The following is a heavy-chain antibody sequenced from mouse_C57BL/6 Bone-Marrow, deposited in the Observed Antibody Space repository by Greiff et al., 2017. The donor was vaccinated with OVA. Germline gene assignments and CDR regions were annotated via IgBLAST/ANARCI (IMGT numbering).Heavy chain of an antibody. V-gene: IGHV14-4*01. CDR2: IDPENGDT. CDR1: GFNIKDDY. J-gene: IGHJ4*01. Sequence: VQLQQPGAELVKPGASVKLSCTASGFNIKDDYMHWVKQRPEQGLEWIGWIDPENGDTEYASKFQGKATITADTSSNTAYLQLSSLTSEDTAVYYCTLYAMDYWGQGTSVTVSS. CDR3: TLYAMDY.